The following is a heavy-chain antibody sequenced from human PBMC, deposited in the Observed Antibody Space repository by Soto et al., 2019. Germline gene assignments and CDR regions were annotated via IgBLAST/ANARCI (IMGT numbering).Heavy chain of an antibody. CDR2: IWYDGSNK. J-gene: IGHJ4*02. Sequence: GGSLRLSCAASGFTFSSYGMHWVRQAPGKGLEWVAVIWYDGSNKYYADSVKGRFTISRDNSKNTLYLQMNSLRAEDTAVYYCARGGAPPRTTEYFDYWGQGTLVTVSS. V-gene: IGHV3-33*01. CDR1: GFTFSSYG. CDR3: ARGGAPPRTTEYFDY.